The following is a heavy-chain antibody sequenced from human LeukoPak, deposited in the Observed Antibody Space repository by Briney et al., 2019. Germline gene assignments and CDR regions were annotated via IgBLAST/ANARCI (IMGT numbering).Heavy chain of an antibody. CDR3: ARAMRWTSGPVELGWFDR. Sequence: SETLSLTCTVSGGSISSYYWTWIRRPPGGTLEWIGHIYYRGSTKYNPSLKNRVSISLDTSKNQVSLTLTSVTAADTAVYYCARAMRWTSGPVELGWFDRWGQGTQVTVSS. CDR1: GGSISSYY. J-gene: IGHJ5*02. V-gene: IGHV4-59*01. CDR2: IYYRGST. D-gene: IGHD1-1*01.